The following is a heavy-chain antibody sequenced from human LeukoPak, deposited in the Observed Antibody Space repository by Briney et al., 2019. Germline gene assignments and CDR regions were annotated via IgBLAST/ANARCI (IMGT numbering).Heavy chain of an antibody. V-gene: IGHV4-34*01. D-gene: IGHD1-1*01. CDR2: INHSGST. CDR3: HNYRDY. CDR1: VGASRTDY. J-gene: IGHJ4*02. Sequence: SETLSLTCGVFVGASRTDYWSWFGQPPGKGLEWIGEINHSGSTNYNPSLKSRVTISVDTSKNQFSLKLRSMTAADTAVYYCHNYRDYWGQGTLVTVSS.